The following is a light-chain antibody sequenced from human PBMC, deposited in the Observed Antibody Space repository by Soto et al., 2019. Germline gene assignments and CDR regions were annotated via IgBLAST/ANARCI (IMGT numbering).Light chain of an antibody. CDR1: QSVSSSY. CDR2: AAS. J-gene: IGKJ5*01. Sequence: EVVLTQSPGTLSLSPGERATLSCRASQSVSSSYLGWYQQKPGQAPRLLIFAASSRATGIPDRFSGSGSGTDFTLTISRLEPEDFAVYYCQQYGSSPPSSTFGQGTRLEIK. CDR3: QQYGSSPPSST. V-gene: IGKV3-20*01.